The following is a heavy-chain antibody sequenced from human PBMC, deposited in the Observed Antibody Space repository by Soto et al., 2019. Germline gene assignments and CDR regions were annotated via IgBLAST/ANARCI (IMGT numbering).Heavy chain of an antibody. CDR3: AREYIPYGKDV. CDR1: GVTFSSYS. J-gene: IGHJ6*02. CDR2: ISSSSSYI. Sequence: GGSVGLSCAASGVTFSSYSMKWVRQAPGKGLEWVSSISSSSSYIYYADSVKGRFTISRDNAKNSLYLQMNSLRAEDTAVYYCAREYIPYGKDVWGQGTTVTVP. D-gene: IGHD1-20*01. V-gene: IGHV3-21*01.